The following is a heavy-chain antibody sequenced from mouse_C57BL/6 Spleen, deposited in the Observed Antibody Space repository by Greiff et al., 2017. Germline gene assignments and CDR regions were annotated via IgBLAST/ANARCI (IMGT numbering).Heavy chain of an antibody. CDR1: GYSITSGYY. V-gene: IGHV3-6*01. J-gene: IGHJ2*01. CDR3: AREGYDGYYGY. Sequence: DVKLQESGPGLVKPSQSLSLTCSVTGYSITSGYYWNWIRQFPGNKLEWMGYISYDGSNNYNPSLKNRISITRDTSKNQFFLKLNSVTTEDTATYYCAREGYDGYYGYWGQGTTLTVSS. CDR2: ISYDGSN. D-gene: IGHD2-3*01.